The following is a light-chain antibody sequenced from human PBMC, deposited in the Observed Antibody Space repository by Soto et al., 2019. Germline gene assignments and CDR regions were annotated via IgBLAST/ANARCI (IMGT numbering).Light chain of an antibody. Sequence: QSVLTQPPSVSAAPGQKVTISCSGSSSNIGGNSVSWYQQLPGTAPKLLIYDDNKRPSGIPDRFSGSKSGTSATLGITGFQTGDDADYYCGSWDSSMSAYVFGNGTKVTVL. V-gene: IGLV1-51*01. CDR1: SSNIGGNS. CDR3: GSWDSSMSAYV. J-gene: IGLJ1*01. CDR2: DDN.